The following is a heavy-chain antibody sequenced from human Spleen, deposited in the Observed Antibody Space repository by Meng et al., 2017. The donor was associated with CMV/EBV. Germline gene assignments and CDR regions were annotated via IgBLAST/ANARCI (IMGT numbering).Heavy chain of an antibody. D-gene: IGHD2-2*01. CDR2: INPNSGGT. CDR3: ARDRAYIVVVPAATSIQLWTNGMDV. J-gene: IGHJ6*02. CDR1: GYTFTGYY. V-gene: IGHV1-2*02. Sequence: ASVKVSCKASGYTFTGYYMHCVRQAPGQGLEWMGWINPNSGGTDYAQKFQGRVTMTRDTSISTAYMELSRLRSDDTAVYYCARDRAYIVVVPAATSIQLWTNGMDVLGQGTTVTVSS.